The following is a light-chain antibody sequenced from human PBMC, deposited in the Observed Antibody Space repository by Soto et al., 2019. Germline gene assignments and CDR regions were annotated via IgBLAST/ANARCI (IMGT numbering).Light chain of an antibody. Sequence: DIVRTQSRDYLAVTLGERATINCKSSQSALYSSNNNNYLAWYQQKPGQPPKLLIYWASSRESGVPDRLSGSGSGTDFTLTTSSLQAEDEAVYYCIQDYTILPLTFGGGTKVDIK. J-gene: IGKJ4*01. CDR1: QSALYSSNNNNY. CDR2: WAS. CDR3: IQDYTILPLT. V-gene: IGKV4-1*01.